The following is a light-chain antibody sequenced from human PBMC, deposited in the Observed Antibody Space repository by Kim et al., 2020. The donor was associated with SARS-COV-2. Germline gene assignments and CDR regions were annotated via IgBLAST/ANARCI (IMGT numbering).Light chain of an antibody. Sequence: GQSITVSCTGTSRAVGSYDFVSWYQQYPGKAPKLIIFDVRQRPSGVSNRFSGSKSGNTASLTISGLQAEDEDDYYCNSFTSSSTYVFATGTKVTVL. V-gene: IGLV2-14*03. CDR2: DVR. CDR3: NSFTSSSTYV. CDR1: SRAVGSYDF. J-gene: IGLJ1*01.